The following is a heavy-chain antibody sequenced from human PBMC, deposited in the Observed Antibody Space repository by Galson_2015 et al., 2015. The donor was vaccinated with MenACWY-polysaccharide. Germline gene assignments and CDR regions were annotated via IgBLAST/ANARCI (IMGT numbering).Heavy chain of an antibody. J-gene: IGHJ4*02. CDR3: ARDPYHVEASDQFHY. Sequence: SLRLSCAASGFSFSSYGMHWVRQAPGKGLEWVTYMTYDGSDQNYARSVRGRFTISRDNSKSMLYLQMESLRPEDTAVYYCARDPYHVEASDQFHYWGQGTLVTVSS. V-gene: IGHV3-30*03. CDR1: GFSFSSYG. CDR2: MTYDGSDQ. D-gene: IGHD1-1*01.